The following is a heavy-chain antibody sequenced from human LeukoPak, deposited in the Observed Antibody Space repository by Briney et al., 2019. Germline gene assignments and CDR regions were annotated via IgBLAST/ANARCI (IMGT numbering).Heavy chain of an antibody. CDR3: ARESNWYYYNSSGYRDAFDI. Sequence: PSETLSLTCTVSGGSISSYYWSWIRQPPGEGLEWIGYIYYSGSTNYNPSLKSRVTISVDTSKNQFSLKLSSVTAADTAVYYCARESNWYYYNSSGYRDAFDIWGQGTMVTVSS. CDR1: GGSISSYY. CDR2: IYYSGST. D-gene: IGHD3-22*01. V-gene: IGHV4-59*01. J-gene: IGHJ3*02.